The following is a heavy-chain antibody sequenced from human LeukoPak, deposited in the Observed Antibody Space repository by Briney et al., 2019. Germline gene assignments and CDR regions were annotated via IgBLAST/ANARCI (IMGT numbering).Heavy chain of an antibody. CDR3: ARGFDSRFFND. D-gene: IGHD3-22*01. CDR2: TKQDDSEK. Sequence: GGSLRLSCVDSGFSFRSYWMSWVRQAPGKGLEWVANTKQDDSEKYYVDSVKGRFTISRDNAKNSLYLQMNSLRVEDTAVYYCARGFDSRFFNDWGQGTLVTVSS. V-gene: IGHV3-7*01. J-gene: IGHJ4*02. CDR1: GFSFRSYW.